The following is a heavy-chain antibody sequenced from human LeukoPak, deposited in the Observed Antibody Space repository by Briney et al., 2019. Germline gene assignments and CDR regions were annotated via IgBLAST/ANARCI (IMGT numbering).Heavy chain of an antibody. D-gene: IGHD5-18*01. CDR2: ISWNSGSM. Sequence: PGGSLRLSCAASGFTFDDYAMHWVRQAPGKGLEWVSGISWNSGSMGYADSVKGRFTISRDNAENSLYLQMNSLRAEDTALYYCAKDTGYSPQIADYWGQGTLVTVSS. V-gene: IGHV3-9*01. J-gene: IGHJ4*02. CDR1: GFTFDDYA. CDR3: AKDTGYSPQIADY.